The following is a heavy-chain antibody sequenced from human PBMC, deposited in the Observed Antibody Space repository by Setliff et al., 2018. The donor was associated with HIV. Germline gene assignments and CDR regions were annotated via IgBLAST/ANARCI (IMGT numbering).Heavy chain of an antibody. CDR2: IYWDDDK. J-gene: IGHJ4*02. Sequence: SGPTLVNPTQTLTLTCTFSGFSLTSGGVAVGWIRQPPGKALEWLALIYWDDDKHLNPSLKSRLTVIKDDSRNQVVLTMTNMDPVDTATYFCAHREGGGQPFDYWGQGTLVTVSS. CDR3: AHREGGGQPFDY. CDR1: GFSLTSGGVA. D-gene: IGHD2-2*01. V-gene: IGHV2-5*02.